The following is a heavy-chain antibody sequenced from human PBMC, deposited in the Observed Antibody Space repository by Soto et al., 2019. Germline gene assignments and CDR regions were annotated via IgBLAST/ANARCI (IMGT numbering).Heavy chain of an antibody. D-gene: IGHD1-20*01. CDR3: ASFDYYKGITFFDP. Sequence: GGSLRLSCAASGFTLSDYYMSWIRQAPGKGLEWVSYISSSGSTIYYADSVKGGFTISRDNAKNSLYLQMNSLRGEDTAVYYCASFDYYKGITFFDPWGQGTLVTVSS. CDR2: ISSSGSTI. V-gene: IGHV3-11*01. J-gene: IGHJ5*02. CDR1: GFTLSDYY.